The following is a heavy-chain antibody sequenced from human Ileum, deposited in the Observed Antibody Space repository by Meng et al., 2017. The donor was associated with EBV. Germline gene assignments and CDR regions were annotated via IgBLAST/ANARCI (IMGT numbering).Heavy chain of an antibody. V-gene: IGHV1-3*04. CDR2: INTGNGET. D-gene: IGHD6-19*01. J-gene: IGHJ4*02. CDR1: GYTFTSYA. CDR3: ASRPGIAVAGFDY. Sequence: QVQRVQAGAERKKPGATVEVSCKASGYTFTSYAMNWVRQAPGQRLEWMGWINTGNGETKYSQKFQGRVTLTRDTSASTAYMELSSLRSEDTAVYYCASRPGIAVAGFDYWGQGTLVTVSS.